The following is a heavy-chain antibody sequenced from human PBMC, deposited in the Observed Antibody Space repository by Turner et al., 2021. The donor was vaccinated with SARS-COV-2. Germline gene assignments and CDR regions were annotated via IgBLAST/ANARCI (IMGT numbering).Heavy chain of an antibody. Sequence: QVQLQESGPGLVKPSQTLSLTCTVSGDSISGYYWSWIRQPAGKGLEWIGRMYTSGSTNYYPSLKSRVTMSLDSSKNQFYLKLNSVTAADTAMYYCARSGTGRYFDWLLLIDYWGQGTLVTVSS. V-gene: IGHV4-4*07. D-gene: IGHD3-9*01. CDR2: MYTSGST. CDR1: GDSISGYY. CDR3: ARSGTGRYFDWLLLIDY. J-gene: IGHJ4*02.